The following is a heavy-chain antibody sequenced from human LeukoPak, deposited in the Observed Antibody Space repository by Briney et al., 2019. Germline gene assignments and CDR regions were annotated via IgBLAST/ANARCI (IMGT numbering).Heavy chain of an antibody. J-gene: IGHJ4*02. V-gene: IGHV3-30*04. Sequence: PGRSLRLSCAASGFTFSSYAMHWVRQAPGKGLQWVAAISYDGSYTYYADSVKGRSTISRDNSKNTVYLRMDSLTTEDTGVYYCAKAGRMIGSRHHYFDSWGQGTLVTVSS. CDR2: ISYDGSYT. CDR3: AKAGRMIGSRHHYFDS. CDR1: GFTFSSYA. D-gene: IGHD2-15*01.